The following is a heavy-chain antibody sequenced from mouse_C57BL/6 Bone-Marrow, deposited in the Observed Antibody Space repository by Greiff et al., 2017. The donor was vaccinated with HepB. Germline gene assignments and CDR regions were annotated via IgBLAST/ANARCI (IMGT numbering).Heavy chain of an antibody. Sequence: QVQLKQSGAELVRPGTSVKVSCKASGYAFTNYLIEWVKQRPGQGLEWIGVINPGSGGTNYNEKFKGKATLTADKSSSTAYMQLSSLTSEDSAVYFCASHYSNYVWFAYWGQGTLVTVSA. D-gene: IGHD2-5*01. V-gene: IGHV1-54*01. CDR3: ASHYSNYVWFAY. J-gene: IGHJ3*01. CDR1: GYAFTNYL. CDR2: INPGSGGT.